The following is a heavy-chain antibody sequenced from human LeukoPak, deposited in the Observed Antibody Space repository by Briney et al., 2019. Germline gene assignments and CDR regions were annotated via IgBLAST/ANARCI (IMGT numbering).Heavy chain of an antibody. Sequence: ASVKASCKASGYTFTGYYMHWVRQAPGQGLEWMGWINPNSGGTNYAQKFQGRVTMTRDTSISTAYMELSRLRSDDTAVYYCAREDGGSYSPFDYWGQGTLVTVSS. D-gene: IGHD1-26*01. CDR3: AREDGGSYSPFDY. J-gene: IGHJ4*02. CDR1: GYTFTGYY. V-gene: IGHV1-2*02. CDR2: INPNSGGT.